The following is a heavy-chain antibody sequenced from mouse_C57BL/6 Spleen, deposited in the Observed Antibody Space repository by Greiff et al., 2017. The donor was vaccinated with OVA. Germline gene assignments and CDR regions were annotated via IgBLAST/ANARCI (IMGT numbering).Heavy chain of an antibody. J-gene: IGHJ1*03. CDR1: GYAFSSYW. Sequence: LVESGAELVKPGASVKISCKASGYAFSSYWMNWVKQRPGKGLEWIGQIYPGDGDTNYNGKFKGKATLTADKSSSTAYMQLSSLTSEDSAVYFCARRDGSSYSWYFDVWGTGTTVTVSS. CDR2: IYPGDGDT. V-gene: IGHV1-80*01. CDR3: ARRDGSSYSWYFDV. D-gene: IGHD1-1*01.